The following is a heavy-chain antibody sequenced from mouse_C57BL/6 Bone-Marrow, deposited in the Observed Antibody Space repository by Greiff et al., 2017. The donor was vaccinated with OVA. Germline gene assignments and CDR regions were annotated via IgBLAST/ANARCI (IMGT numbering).Heavy chain of an antibody. J-gene: IGHJ2*01. Sequence: VQLQQSGAELVRPGASVTLSCKASGYTFTDYEMHWVKQTHVHGLEWIGAIDPETGGTAYNQKFKGKAILTADKSSSTAYMELRSLTSEDSAVYYCTRHYGNFYWGQGTTLTVSS. D-gene: IGHD2-1*01. CDR1: GYTFTDYE. CDR2: IDPETGGT. V-gene: IGHV1-15*01. CDR3: TRHYGNFY.